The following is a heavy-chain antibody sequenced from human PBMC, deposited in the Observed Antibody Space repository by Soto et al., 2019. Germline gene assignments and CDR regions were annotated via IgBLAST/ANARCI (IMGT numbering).Heavy chain of an antibody. CDR2: ISGSGGST. CDR1: GFTFSNYA. Sequence: GGSLRLSCAASGFTFSNYAMSWVRQAPGKGLEWVSGISGSGGSTYYADSVKGRFTISRDNSKNTLYLQMNSLRAEDTAVYYCAKDPLDSHDSSGQYFDYWGQGTLVTVSS. J-gene: IGHJ4*02. V-gene: IGHV3-23*01. CDR3: AKDPLDSHDSSGQYFDY. D-gene: IGHD3-22*01.